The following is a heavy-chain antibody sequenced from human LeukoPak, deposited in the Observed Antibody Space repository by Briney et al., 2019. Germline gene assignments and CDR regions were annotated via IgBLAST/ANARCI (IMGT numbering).Heavy chain of an antibody. D-gene: IGHD6-6*01. J-gene: IGHJ6*03. CDR3: ARDFSSSSTVYYYYYMDV. CDR1: GGSISSSSYY. CDR2: FYYSGST. V-gene: IGHV4-39*07. Sequence: SETLSLTCTVSGGSISSSSYYWGWIRRPPGTGLEWIGSFYYSGSTYYNPSLKSRVTISVDTSKNQFSLKLSSVTAADTAIYYCARDFSSSSTVYYYYYMDVWGKGTTVTVSS.